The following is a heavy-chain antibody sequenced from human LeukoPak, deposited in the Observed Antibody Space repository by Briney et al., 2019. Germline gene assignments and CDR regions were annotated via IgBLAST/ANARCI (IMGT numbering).Heavy chain of an antibody. D-gene: IGHD3-9*01. CDR1: GYTFTGYY. CDR3: ARVYGHYDILTGYLIEDAFDI. CDR2: INPNSGGT. J-gene: IGHJ3*02. Sequence: ASVKVSCKASGYTFTGYYMHWVRQAPGQGLEWMGWINPNSGGTNYAQKFQGRVTMTRDTSISTAYMELSRLRSDDTAVYYCARVYGHYDILTGYLIEDAFDIWGQGTMVTVSS. V-gene: IGHV1-2*02.